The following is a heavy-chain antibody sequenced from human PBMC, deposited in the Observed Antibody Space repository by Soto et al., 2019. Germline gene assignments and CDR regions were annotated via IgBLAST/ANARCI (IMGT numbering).Heavy chain of an antibody. Sequence: QVQLVESGGGVVQPGRSLRVSCAASGFTFSSHGMHWVRQAPGKGLEWVAVIWYDGSNKYYGESVKGRFIISRENSKNTVDLQMKSLRAEDTAIYYCARRGPDKVLDYWGQGTLVTVSS. CDR2: IWYDGSNK. V-gene: IGHV3-33*01. CDR1: GFTFSSHG. CDR3: ARRGPDKVLDY. J-gene: IGHJ4*02.